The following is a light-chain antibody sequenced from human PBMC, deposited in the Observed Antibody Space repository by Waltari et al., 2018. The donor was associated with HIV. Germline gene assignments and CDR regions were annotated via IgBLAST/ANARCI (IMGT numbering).Light chain of an antibody. J-gene: IGLJ3*02. CDR3: QSYDSSLSDSRV. CDR2: GNS. V-gene: IGLV1-40*01. CDR1: SSNIGAGYV. Sequence: QSVLPQPPSLSGAPGQRGTISCPGSSSNIGAGYVVPWDQQLPGTAPKLLIYGNSNRPSGVPDRFSGSKSGTSASLAITGLQAEDEADYYCQSYDSSLSDSRVFGGGTKLTVL.